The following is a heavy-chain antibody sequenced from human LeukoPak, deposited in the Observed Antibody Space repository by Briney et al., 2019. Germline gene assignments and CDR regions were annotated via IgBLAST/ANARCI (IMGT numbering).Heavy chain of an antibody. Sequence: SETLSLTCTVSVYSISSGYYWGWIRQPPGKGLEWIGEMNHSGSTNYNPSLKSRVTVSLGMSKNQFSLKLTSVTAADTAVYYCARGNYYENGGYYDYWGQGTLVTVSS. CDR1: VYSISSGYY. J-gene: IGHJ4*02. CDR3: ARGNYYENGGYYDY. CDR2: MNHSGST. V-gene: IGHV4-38-2*02. D-gene: IGHD3-22*01.